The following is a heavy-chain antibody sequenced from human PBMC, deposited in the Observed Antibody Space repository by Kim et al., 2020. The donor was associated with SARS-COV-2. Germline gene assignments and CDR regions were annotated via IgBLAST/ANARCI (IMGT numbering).Heavy chain of an antibody. V-gene: IGHV3-7*01. Sequence: GGSLRLSCAASGFTFKNYWMSWIRQAPGKGLEWVANIKEDGSVKYYVDSVKGRFTISRDNDENSLFLQMNSLRAEDTAIYYCERDFRGDWGQGAMVTVS. CDR3: ERDFRGD. CDR1: GFTFKNYW. CDR2: IKEDGSVK. J-gene: IGHJ3*01.